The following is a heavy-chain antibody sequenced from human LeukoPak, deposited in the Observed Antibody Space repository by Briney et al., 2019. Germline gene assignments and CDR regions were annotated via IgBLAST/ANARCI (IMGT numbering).Heavy chain of an antibody. CDR2: IYYSGST. V-gene: IGHV4-39*07. Sequence: SETLSLTCTVSGGSISSSSYYWGWIRQPPGKGLEWIGSIYYSGSTYYNPSLKSRVTISVDTSKNQFSLKLSSVTAADTAVYYCARVNRIQLWLYYFDYWGQGTLVTVSS. D-gene: IGHD5-18*01. CDR3: ARVNRIQLWLYYFDY. CDR1: GGSISSSSYY. J-gene: IGHJ4*02.